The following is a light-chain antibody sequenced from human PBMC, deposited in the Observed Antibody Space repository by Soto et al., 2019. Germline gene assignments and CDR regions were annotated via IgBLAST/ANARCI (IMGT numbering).Light chain of an antibody. CDR2: GAS. CDR1: QSVSNNY. J-gene: IGKJ4*01. V-gene: IGKV3-20*01. CDR3: QQYGSSPLT. Sequence: EIVLTQSPGTLSLSPGERATLSCRASQSVSNNYLAWYQQKPGQAPRLLIYGASRRATGIPDRFSGSGSGTDVALTISRLEPEDFAGYSCQQYGSSPLTFGGGTKVEIK.